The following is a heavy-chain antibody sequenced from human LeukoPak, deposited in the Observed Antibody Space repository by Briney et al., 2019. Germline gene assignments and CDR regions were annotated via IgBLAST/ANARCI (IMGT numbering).Heavy chain of an antibody. CDR2: ISYSGTN. V-gene: IGHV4-61*01. CDR1: GGSVSSGIYY. D-gene: IGHD1-7*01. CDR3: ARTGTTARWFDP. J-gene: IGHJ5*02. Sequence: PSETLSLTCTVSGGSVSSGIYYWSWVRQPPGKGLEWIGYISYSGTNNYSPSLRSRVTISVDTSKNQFSLKLSSVTAADTAVYYCARTGTTARWFDPWGQGTLVTVSS.